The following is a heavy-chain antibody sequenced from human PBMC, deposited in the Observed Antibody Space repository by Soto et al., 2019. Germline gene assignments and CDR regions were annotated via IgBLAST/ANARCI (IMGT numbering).Heavy chain of an antibody. Sequence: QVQLVQSGAEVKKPGASVRVSCKASGYNFTNYGISWVRQAPGQGLEWMAWISASKGNTNFAQKFLRRVTMTTDRSTTTAYMEMRRLKSGDPAVYYCAREPCTADDCYLDHWGQGTLVTVSS. D-gene: IGHD2-21*02. V-gene: IGHV1-18*04. J-gene: IGHJ4*02. CDR1: GYNFTNYG. CDR3: AREPCTADDCYLDH. CDR2: ISASKGNT.